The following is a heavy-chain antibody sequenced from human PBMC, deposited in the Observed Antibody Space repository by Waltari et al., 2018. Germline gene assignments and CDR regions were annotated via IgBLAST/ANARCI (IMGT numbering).Heavy chain of an antibody. Sequence: QVQLVQSGAEVKKPGSSVKVSCKASGGTFSSYAISWVRQAPGQGLEWMGGIIPILGIANYAQKFQGRVTITADKSTSTAYMELSSLRSEDTAVYYCARWSIAITTRENWFDPWGQGTLVTVSS. J-gene: IGHJ5*02. V-gene: IGHV1-69*10. CDR1: GGTFSSYA. D-gene: IGHD6-13*01. CDR2: IIPILGIA. CDR3: ARWSIAITTRENWFDP.